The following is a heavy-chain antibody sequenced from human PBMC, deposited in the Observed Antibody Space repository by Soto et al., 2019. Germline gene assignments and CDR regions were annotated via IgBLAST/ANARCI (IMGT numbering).Heavy chain of an antibody. Sequence: QVQLVQSGAEVKKPGASVKVSCKASGYTFTSYGISWVRQAPGQGLEWMGWISAYNGNTNYAQKLQGRVTMTTDTSTSTAYMELRSLRSDDTAVYYCARLPGPSLWFGELTTTGLATNWFDPWGQGTLVTVSS. CDR1: GYTFTSYG. CDR2: ISAYNGNT. D-gene: IGHD3-10*01. CDR3: ARLPGPSLWFGELTTTGLATNWFDP. J-gene: IGHJ5*02. V-gene: IGHV1-18*01.